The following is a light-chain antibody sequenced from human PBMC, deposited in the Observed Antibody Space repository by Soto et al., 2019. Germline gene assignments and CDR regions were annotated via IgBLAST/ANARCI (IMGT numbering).Light chain of an antibody. V-gene: IGKV3-20*01. CDR3: QQFDNSLWT. J-gene: IGKJ1*01. Sequence: EIVLTQSPGTLSLSPGERATLSCGASQSVSSYYLAWYQQKPGQAPRLLIYGTSSRATGIPDRFSGSGSGTEFTLTISRLEPVDFAVYYCQQFDNSLWTFGQGTKVELK. CDR1: QSVSSYY. CDR2: GTS.